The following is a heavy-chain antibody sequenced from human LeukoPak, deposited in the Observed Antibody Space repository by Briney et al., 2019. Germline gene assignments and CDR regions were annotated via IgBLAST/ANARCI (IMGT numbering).Heavy chain of an antibody. Sequence: ASVTVSCKASGYTFTSYGISWVRQAPGQGLEWMGIINPSGGSTSYAQKFQGRVTMTRDTSTSTVYMELSSLRSEDTAVYYCARGWLDRRVSLYYWGQGTLVTVSS. CDR3: ARGWLDRRVSLYY. CDR1: GYTFTSYG. D-gene: IGHD5-12*01. J-gene: IGHJ4*02. V-gene: IGHV1-46*01. CDR2: INPSGGST.